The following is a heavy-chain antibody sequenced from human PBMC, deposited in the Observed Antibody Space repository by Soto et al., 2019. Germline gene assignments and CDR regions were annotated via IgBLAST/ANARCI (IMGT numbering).Heavy chain of an antibody. J-gene: IGHJ4*02. Sequence: PSETLSLTCTVSGGSISSGDYYWSWIRQPPGKGLEWIGYIYYSGSTYYNPSLKSRVTISVDTSKNQFSLKLSSVTAADTAVYYCARVSRMVYADFFDYWGQGTLVTVSS. D-gene: IGHD2-8*01. CDR1: GGSISSGDYY. V-gene: IGHV4-30-4*01. CDR2: IYYSGST. CDR3: ARVSRMVYADFFDY.